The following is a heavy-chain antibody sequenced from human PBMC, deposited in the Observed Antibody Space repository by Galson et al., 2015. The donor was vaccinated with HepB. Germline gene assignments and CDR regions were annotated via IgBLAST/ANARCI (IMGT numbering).Heavy chain of an antibody. Sequence: SLRLSCAASGFTFSDYYMSWIRQAPGKGLEWVSYISSSGSYTNYADSVRGRFTISRDNANNSLYLQMNSLRAEDTAVYYCAREGMIAATPFAYWGQGALVTVSS. CDR2: ISSSGSYT. CDR3: AREGMIAATPFAY. D-gene: IGHD2-15*01. CDR1: GFTFSDYY. J-gene: IGHJ4*02. V-gene: IGHV3-11*06.